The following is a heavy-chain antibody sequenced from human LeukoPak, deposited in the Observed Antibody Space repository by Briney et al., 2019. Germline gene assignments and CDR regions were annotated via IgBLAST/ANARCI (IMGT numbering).Heavy chain of an antibody. J-gene: IGHJ4*02. V-gene: IGHV4-30-4*08. CDR3: ARELSVVVPAATFDYFDY. D-gene: IGHD2-2*01. Sequence: SETLSLTXTVSGGSISSGDYSWSWISQPPGKGLHGIGYIYCSGSTYYNPSLKSRVTISVDTSKNQFSLKLSSVTAADTAVYYCARELSVVVPAATFDYFDYWGQGTLVTVSS. CDR1: GGSISSGDYS. CDR2: IYCSGST.